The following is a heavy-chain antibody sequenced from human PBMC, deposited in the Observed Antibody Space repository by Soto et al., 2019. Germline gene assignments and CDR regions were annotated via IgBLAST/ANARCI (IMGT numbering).Heavy chain of an antibody. V-gene: IGHV4-59*11. D-gene: IGHD2-2*01. CDR2: IFYSGGT. J-gene: IGHJ4*02. CDR1: GGSISGHY. CDR3: ARIYCSSTSCSEYFDY. Sequence: SETLSLTCTVSGGSISGHYWGWIRQPPGKAPEWIGQIFYSGGTNYNPSLEGRVTMSVDTSKNQFSLKLSSVTAADTAVYYCARIYCSSTSCSEYFDYWGQGTLVTVSS.